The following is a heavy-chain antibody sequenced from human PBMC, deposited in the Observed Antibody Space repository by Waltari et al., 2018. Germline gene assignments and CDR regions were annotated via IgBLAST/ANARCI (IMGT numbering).Heavy chain of an antibody. CDR1: GGSISSGDYY. Sequence: QVQLQESGPGLLKPSQTLSLTCTVSGGSISSGDYYWSWIRQPPGKGLEWIGYIYYSGSTYYTPSLKSRVTISVDTSKNQFSLKLSSVTAADTAVYYCARVNGALLWFREFPTYFDYWGQGTLVTVSS. CDR2: IYYSGST. CDR3: ARVNGALLWFREFPTYFDY. J-gene: IGHJ4*02. V-gene: IGHV4-30-4*08. D-gene: IGHD3-10*01.